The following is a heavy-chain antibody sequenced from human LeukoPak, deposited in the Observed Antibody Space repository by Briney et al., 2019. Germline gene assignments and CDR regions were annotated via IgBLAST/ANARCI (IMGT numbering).Heavy chain of an antibody. J-gene: IGHJ4*02. D-gene: IGHD5-18*01. V-gene: IGHV4-30-4*01. CDR3: ARVDTAMVSIDY. CDR1: GGSISSGDYY. Sequence: SQTLSLTCTVSGGSISSGDYYWSWIRQPPGKGPEWIGYIYYSGSTYYNPSLKSRVTISVDTSKNQFSLKLSSVTAADTAVYYCARVDTAMVSIDYWGQGTLVTVSS. CDR2: IYYSGST.